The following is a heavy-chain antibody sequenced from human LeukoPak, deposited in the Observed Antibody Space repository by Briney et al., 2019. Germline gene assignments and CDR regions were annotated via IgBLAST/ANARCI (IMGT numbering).Heavy chain of an antibody. J-gene: IGHJ4*02. CDR1: GYTSSNSG. D-gene: IGHD1-26*01. CDR3: ARDGTSADDY. Sequence: ASVRVSCKTSGYTSSNSGINWVRQAPGQGLEWMGWISGNNDNPNYGQKFQGRFTVTTDSSTSTAYMELRNLTFDDTAVYYCARDGTSADDYWGQGTLVTVSS. V-gene: IGHV1-18*01. CDR2: ISGNNDNP.